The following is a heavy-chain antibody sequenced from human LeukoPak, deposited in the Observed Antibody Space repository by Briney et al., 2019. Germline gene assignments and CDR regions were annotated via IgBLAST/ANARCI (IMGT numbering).Heavy chain of an antibody. Sequence: PGGSLRLSCAASGFTFSSYSMNWVRQAPGKGLEWVSYISSSSSTIYYADSVKGRFTISRDNAKNSLYLQMNSLRAEDTAVYYCAREPAAMGNYFDYWGQGTLVTVSS. V-gene: IGHV3-48*01. CDR2: ISSSSSTI. J-gene: IGHJ4*02. CDR1: GFTFSSYS. D-gene: IGHD2-2*01. CDR3: AREPAAMGNYFDY.